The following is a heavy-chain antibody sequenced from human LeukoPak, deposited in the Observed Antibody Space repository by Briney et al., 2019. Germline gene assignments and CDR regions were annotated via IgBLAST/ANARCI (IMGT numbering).Heavy chain of an antibody. CDR1: GGSISSYY. CDR3: AREGSSSWSGDYYYGMDV. Sequence: SETLSLTCTVSGGSISSYYWSWIRQPPGKGLEWIGYIYYSGSTNYNPSLKSRVTISVDTSKNQFSLKLSSVTAADTAVYYCAREGSSSWSGDYYYGMDVWGQGTTVTVSS. V-gene: IGHV4-59*12. J-gene: IGHJ6*02. CDR2: IYYSGST. D-gene: IGHD6-13*01.